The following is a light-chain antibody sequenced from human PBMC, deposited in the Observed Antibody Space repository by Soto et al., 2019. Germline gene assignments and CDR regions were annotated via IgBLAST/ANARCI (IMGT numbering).Light chain of an antibody. CDR3: QQSYSSPWT. CDR1: QNIRNY. CDR2: AAS. J-gene: IGKJ1*01. V-gene: IGKV1-39*01. Sequence: DIQMTQSPSSLSASVRDSVTITCRASQNIRNYLNWYQQKPGRAPKILIYAASSLQSGVPSRFSGGGSGTDFTLTITSLQPEDFATYYCQQSYSSPWTFGQGTKVGIK.